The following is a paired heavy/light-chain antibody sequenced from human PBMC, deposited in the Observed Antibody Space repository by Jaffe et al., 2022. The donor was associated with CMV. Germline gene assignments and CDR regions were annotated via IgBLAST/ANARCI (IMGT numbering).Heavy chain of an antibody. CDR2: IKQDGSEK. CDR1: GFTFSSYW. D-gene: IGHD6-19*01. J-gene: IGHJ4*02. V-gene: IGHV3-7*03. CDR3: ARDHSTHPILIAVAGTPYFDY. Sequence: EVQLVESGGGLVQPGGSLRLSCAASGFTFSSYWMSWVRQAPGKGLEWVANIKQDGSEKYYVDSVKGRFTISRDNAKNSLYLQMNSLRAEDTAVYYCARDHSTHPILIAVAGTPYFDYWGQGTLVTVSS.
Light chain of an antibody. J-gene: IGKJ2*01. CDR2: DAS. CDR1: QSVSSY. Sequence: EIVLTQSPATLSLSPGERATLSCRASQSVSSYLAWYQQKPGQAPRLLIYDASNRATGIPARFSGSGSGTDFTLTISSLEPEDFAVYYCQQRSNWPTTFGQGTKLEIK. V-gene: IGKV3-11*01. CDR3: QQRSNWPTT.